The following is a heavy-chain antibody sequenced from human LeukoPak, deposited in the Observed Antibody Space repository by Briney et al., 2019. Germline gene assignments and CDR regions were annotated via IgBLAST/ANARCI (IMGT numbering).Heavy chain of an antibody. D-gene: IGHD3-10*01. Sequence: SETLPLTCTVSGGSISSYYWSWIRQPPGKGLEWIGYIYYSGSTNYNPSLKSRVTISVETSKNQFSLKLSSVTAADTAVYYCARQGGDIWFGEFYDAFDIWGQGTMVTVSS. CDR2: IYYSGST. V-gene: IGHV4-59*08. CDR1: GGSISSYY. J-gene: IGHJ3*02. CDR3: ARQGGDIWFGEFYDAFDI.